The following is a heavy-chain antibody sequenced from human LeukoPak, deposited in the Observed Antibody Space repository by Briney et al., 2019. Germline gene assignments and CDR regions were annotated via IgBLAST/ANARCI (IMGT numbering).Heavy chain of an antibody. CDR3: AKDVSKVGPPRYYDFWSGYHS. V-gene: IGHV3-21*01. D-gene: IGHD3-3*01. Sequence: GGSLRLSCAASGFTFSSYSMNWVRQAPGKGLEWVSSISSSSSYIYYADSVKGRFTISRDNAKNSLYLQMNSLRAEDTAVYYCAKDVSKVGPPRYYDFWSGYHSWGQGTLVTVSS. CDR1: GFTFSSYS. J-gene: IGHJ5*02. CDR2: ISSSSSYI.